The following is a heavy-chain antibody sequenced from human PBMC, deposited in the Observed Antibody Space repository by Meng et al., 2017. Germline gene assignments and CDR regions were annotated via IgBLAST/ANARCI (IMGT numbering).Heavy chain of an antibody. J-gene: IGHJ4*02. V-gene: IGHV4-59*01. D-gene: IGHD3-3*01. CDR3: ARGYDFWSGQYYFDY. CDR2: IYYSGST. Sequence: QVQLQESGPGLVKPSETLSLTCTVSGGSISSYYWSWIRQPPGKGLEWSGYIYYSGSTNYNPSLKSRVTISVDTSKNQFSLKLSSVTAADTAVYYCARGYDFWSGQYYFDYWGQGNLVTVSS. CDR1: GGSISSYY.